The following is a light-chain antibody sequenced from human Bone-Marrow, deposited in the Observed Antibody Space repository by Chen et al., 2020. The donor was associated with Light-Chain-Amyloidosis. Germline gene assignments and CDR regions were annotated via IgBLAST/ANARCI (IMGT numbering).Light chain of an antibody. CDR1: DLPTKY. J-gene: IGLJ2*01. CDR2: RDT. Sequence: SYELTQPPSVSVSPGQTARITCSGDDLPTKYAYWYQQKPGQAPVLVIHRDTERPSGLSERFSGSSSGTPATLTISGVQAEDEADYHGQSADSSGTYEVIFGGGTKLTVL. CDR3: QSADSSGTYEVI. V-gene: IGLV3-25*03.